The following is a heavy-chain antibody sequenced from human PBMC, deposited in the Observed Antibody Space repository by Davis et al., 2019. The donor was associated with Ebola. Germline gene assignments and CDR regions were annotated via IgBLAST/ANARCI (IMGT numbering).Heavy chain of an antibody. V-gene: IGHV3-74*01. J-gene: IGHJ6*04. CDR3: ARDPRYCSSSSCYHYYYYGMDV. CDR1: GFTFSRYW. Sequence: GESLKISCAASGFTFSRYWMHWVRQAPGKGLVWVSRINTDGSSTSYADSVKGRFTISRDNAKNTLFLQMNSLRAEDTAVYYCARDPRYCSSSSCYHYYYYGMDVWGKGTTVTVSS. CDR2: INTDGSST. D-gene: IGHD2-2*01.